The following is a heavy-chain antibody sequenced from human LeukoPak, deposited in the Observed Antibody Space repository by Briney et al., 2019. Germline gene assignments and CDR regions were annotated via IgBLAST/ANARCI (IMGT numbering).Heavy chain of an antibody. CDR2: IYHSGST. D-gene: IGHD4-17*01. V-gene: IGHV4-38-2*02. CDR1: GYSISSGYY. J-gene: IGHJ6*03. CDR3: AAAVDYGDIYYYYCMDV. Sequence: SETLSLTCTVSGYSISSGYYWGWIRQPPGKGLEWIGSIYHSGSTYYNPSLKSRVTISVDTSKNQFSLKLSYVTAADTAVYYCAAAVDYGDIYYYYCMDVWGKGTTVTVSS.